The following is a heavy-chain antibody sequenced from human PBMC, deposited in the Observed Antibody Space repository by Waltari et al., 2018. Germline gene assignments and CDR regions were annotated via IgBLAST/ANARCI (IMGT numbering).Heavy chain of an antibody. V-gene: IGHV3-48*01. CDR1: GFTFRNYG. Sequence: EEQLVESGGGLVRPGGSLSLSCAASGFTFRNYGMNWVRQTPGNGLEWLSYIYTSGSVIYADSVKGRFTVSRDNAKNFLFLQMDSLRVEDTAVYYCARGVPDIWGRGTMVTVSS. CDR2: IYTSGSVI. J-gene: IGHJ3*02. CDR3: ARGVPDI. D-gene: IGHD3-10*01.